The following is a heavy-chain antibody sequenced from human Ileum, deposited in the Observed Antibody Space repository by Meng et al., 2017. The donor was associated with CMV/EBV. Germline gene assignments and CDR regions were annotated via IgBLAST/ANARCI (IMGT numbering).Heavy chain of an antibody. J-gene: IGHJ6*01. CDR1: GFTFSRHT. CDR2: IRFDGSYK. D-gene: IGHD1-26*01. Sequence: GGSLRLSCATSGFTFSRHTMNWVRQAPGKGLEWVAFIRFDGSYKYYADSVKGRFTISRDNSKNTLYLQMNSLRAEDTAVYYCAKGGSGSYPTYGMDVWGQGTTVTGSS. CDR3: AKGGSGSYPTYGMDV. V-gene: IGHV3-30*02.